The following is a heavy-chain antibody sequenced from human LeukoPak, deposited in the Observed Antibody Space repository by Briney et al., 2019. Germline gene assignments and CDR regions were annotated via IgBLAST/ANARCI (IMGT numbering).Heavy chain of an antibody. CDR1: GFTFDDYT. Sequence: GGSLRLSCAASGFTFDDYTMHWVRQAPGKGLEWVSLISWDGGSTYYADPVKGRFTISRDNSKNSLYLQMNSLRTEDTALYYCAKDIIYDSSGYPDYWGQGTLVTVSS. CDR2: ISWDGGST. D-gene: IGHD3-22*01. CDR3: AKDIIYDSSGYPDY. J-gene: IGHJ4*02. V-gene: IGHV3-43*01.